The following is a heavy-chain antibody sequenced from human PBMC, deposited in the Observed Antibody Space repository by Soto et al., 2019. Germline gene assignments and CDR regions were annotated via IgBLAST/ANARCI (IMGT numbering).Heavy chain of an antibody. CDR3: AKARCSSTSCYTDY. CDR1: GFTFSSYG. J-gene: IGHJ4*02. CDR2: ISYDGSNK. Sequence: PGGSLSLSYAASGFTFSSYGMHWVRQAPGKGLEWVAVISYDGSNKYYADSVKGRFTISRDNSKNTLYLQMNSLRAEDTAVYYCAKARCSSTSCYTDYWGQGTLVTVAS. D-gene: IGHD2-2*02. V-gene: IGHV3-30*18.